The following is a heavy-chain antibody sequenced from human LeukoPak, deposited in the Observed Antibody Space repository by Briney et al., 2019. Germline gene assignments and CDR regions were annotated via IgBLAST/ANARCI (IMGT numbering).Heavy chain of an antibody. V-gene: IGHV1-69*13. CDR2: IIPIFGTA. Sequence: GASVKVSCKASGGTFSSYAISWVRQAPGQGLEWMGGIIPIFGTANYAQKFQGRVTITADESTSTAYMELSSLRSEDTAVYYCARGRNIVVVPAATPPYFDYWGQGTLVTVSS. CDR1: GGTFSSYA. D-gene: IGHD2-2*01. J-gene: IGHJ4*02. CDR3: ARGRNIVVVPAATPPYFDY.